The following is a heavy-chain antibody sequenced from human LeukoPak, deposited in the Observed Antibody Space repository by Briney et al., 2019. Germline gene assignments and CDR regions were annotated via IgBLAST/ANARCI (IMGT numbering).Heavy chain of an antibody. J-gene: IGHJ4*02. CDR1: GFTFSSYW. CDR3: TRGYLGIDY. V-gene: IGHV3-74*01. CDR2: INSDGSSI. Sequence: PGGSLRLSCAASGFTFSSYWMHWVRQVPGRGLVWVSRINSDGSSIIYADSVKGRFTISRDNAKNTLYLQMNSLRAEDTAVYYCTRGYLGIDYWRQGTLVTVSS. D-gene: IGHD7-27*01.